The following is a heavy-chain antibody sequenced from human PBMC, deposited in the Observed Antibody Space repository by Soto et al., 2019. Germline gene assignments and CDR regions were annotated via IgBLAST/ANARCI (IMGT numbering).Heavy chain of an antibody. CDR1: GFTFSSSA. CDR3: ASAKAVVIAALGI. Sequence: EVQLLESGGGLVQPGGSLRLSCTASGFTFSSSAMNWVRQAPGQGLEWVASVSENGGSRGGTYYADSVKGRFTISKDTSKITLYLQKDSARGADTAVYYCASAKAVVIAALGIWGQGTKVTVSS. CDR2: VSENGGSRGGT. V-gene: IGHV3-23*01. D-gene: IGHD2-21*01. J-gene: IGHJ3*02.